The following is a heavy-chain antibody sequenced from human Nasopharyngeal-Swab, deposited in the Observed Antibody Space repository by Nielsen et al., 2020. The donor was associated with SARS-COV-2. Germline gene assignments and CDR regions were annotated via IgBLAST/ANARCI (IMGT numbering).Heavy chain of an antibody. Sequence: VRQMPGKGLEYLSAVSGGGVTTHYADSLKGRFTISRDNSKNTVYLQLGSLTAEDMAVYFCARGTPGIPGVDYWGQGTLVTVSS. V-gene: IGHV3-64*02. J-gene: IGHJ4*02. CDR2: VSGGGVTT. D-gene: IGHD2-8*02. CDR3: ARGTPGIPGVDY.